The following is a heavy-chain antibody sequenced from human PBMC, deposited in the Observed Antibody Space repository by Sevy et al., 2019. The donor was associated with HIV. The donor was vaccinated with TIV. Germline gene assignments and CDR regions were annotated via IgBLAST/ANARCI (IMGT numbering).Heavy chain of an antibody. D-gene: IGHD3-10*02. CDR2: IWYDGSNR. V-gene: IGHV3-33*01. CDR1: GFTFSRYG. J-gene: IGHJ3*02. CDR3: ARDHYVFNAFDI. Sequence: GGSLRLSCVASGFTFSRYGMHWVRQAPGKGLEWVAVIWYDGSNRRYTDSVKGRFIVSRDNSQNILYVQMNSLGAEDTAIYYCARDHYVFNAFDIWGQGTMVTVSS.